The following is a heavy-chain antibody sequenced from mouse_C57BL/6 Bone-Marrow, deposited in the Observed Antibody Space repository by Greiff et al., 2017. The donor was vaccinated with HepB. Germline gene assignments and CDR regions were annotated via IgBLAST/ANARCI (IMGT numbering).Heavy chain of an antibody. J-gene: IGHJ1*03. V-gene: IGHV1-26*01. D-gene: IGHD1-1*01. CDR3: ARQEYGSSYDWYFDV. CDR1: GYTFTDYY. CDR2: INPNNGGT. Sequence: VQLQQSGPELVKPGASVKISCKASGYTFTDYYMNWVKQSHGKSLEWIGDINPNNGGTSYNQKFKGKATLTVDKSSSTAYMELRSLTSEDSAVYYCARQEYGSSYDWYFDVWGTGTTVTVSS.